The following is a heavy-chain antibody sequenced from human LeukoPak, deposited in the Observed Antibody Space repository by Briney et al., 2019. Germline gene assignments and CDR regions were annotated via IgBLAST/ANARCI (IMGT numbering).Heavy chain of an antibody. CDR3: ARYYDFWSSYSSYYYMDV. CDR2: ISSSSNYI. V-gene: IGHV3-21*01. D-gene: IGHD3-3*01. Sequence: GGSLRLSCAASGFTFSSYSMNWGRQAPGKGLEWVSSISSSSNYIYYADSVKGRVTISRDNAKNSLYLQMNSLRAEDTAVYYCARYYDFWSSYSSYYYMDVWGKGTTVTVSS. J-gene: IGHJ6*03. CDR1: GFTFSSYS.